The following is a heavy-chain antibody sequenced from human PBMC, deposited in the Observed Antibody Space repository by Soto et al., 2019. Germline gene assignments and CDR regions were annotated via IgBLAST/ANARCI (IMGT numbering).Heavy chain of an antibody. J-gene: IGHJ3*02. CDR2: IINDGSDE. Sequence: QVQLVESGGGVVQPGRSLRLSCAASGFTFSNCGMHWVRQAPGKGLEWLAVIINDGSDEKYGDSVKGRVTISRDNSKNTLYLQINSLRVEDTAVYYCARDDDRPDNGLDMWGQGTVVTVSS. D-gene: IGHD2-8*01. CDR1: GFTFSNCG. CDR3: ARDDDRPDNGLDM. V-gene: IGHV3-33*05.